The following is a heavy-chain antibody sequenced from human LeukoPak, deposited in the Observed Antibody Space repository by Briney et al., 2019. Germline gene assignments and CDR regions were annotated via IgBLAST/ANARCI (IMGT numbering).Heavy chain of an antibody. CDR1: GFTFSSYW. D-gene: IGHD3-16*01. CDR2: IKQDGSEK. Sequence: PGGSLRLSCAASGFTFSSYWMSWVRQAPGKGLEWVANIKQDGSEKYYVDSVKGRFTISRDNAKNSLYLQMNSLRAEDTAVYYCARTKGGPLRGYYYGMDVWGQGTTVTVSS. CDR3: ARTKGGPLRGYYYGMDV. J-gene: IGHJ6*02. V-gene: IGHV3-7*01.